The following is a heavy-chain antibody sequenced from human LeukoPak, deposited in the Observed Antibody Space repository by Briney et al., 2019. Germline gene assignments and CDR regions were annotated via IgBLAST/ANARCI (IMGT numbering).Heavy chain of an antibody. CDR2: VSGSGDRT. J-gene: IGHJ4*02. D-gene: IGHD6-6*01. CDR3: ARAAVLDF. V-gene: IGHV3-23*01. CDR1: GSTFSNYG. Sequence: GGSLSLSCAASGSTFSNYGMSWVRQAPGKGLEWVSVVSGSGDRTHYADSVKGRFTISRDNSKNTLYLQMNSLRDEDTAVYYCARAAVLDFWGQGTLVTVSS.